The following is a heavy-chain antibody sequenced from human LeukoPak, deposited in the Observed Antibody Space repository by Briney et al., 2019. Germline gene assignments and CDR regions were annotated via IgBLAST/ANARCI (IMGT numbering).Heavy chain of an antibody. J-gene: IGHJ4*02. CDR2: INAGNGNT. D-gene: IGHD3-9*01. Sequence: GASVKVSCKASGYIFTGYAMHWVRQAPGQRLEWMGWINAGNGNTKYSQKFQGRVTITRDTSASTAYMELSSLRSEDTAVYYCARAFYRYDILTGYYDYYYFDYWGQGTLVTVSS. CDR3: ARAFYRYDILTGYYDYYYFDY. V-gene: IGHV1-3*01. CDR1: GYIFTGYA.